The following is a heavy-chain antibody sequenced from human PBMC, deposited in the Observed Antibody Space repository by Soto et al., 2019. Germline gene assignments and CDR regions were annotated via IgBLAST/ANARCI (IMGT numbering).Heavy chain of an antibody. D-gene: IGHD3-22*01. J-gene: IGHJ4*02. CDR3: TTRGRDYYDSSGYYYDDYFDY. Sequence: RRLSCAASGFTFSNAWMSWVRQAPGKGLEWVGRIKSKTDGGTTDYAAPVKGRFTISRDDSKNTLYLQMNSLKTEDTAVYYCTTRGRDYYDSSGYYYDDYFDYWGQGTLVTVSS. V-gene: IGHV3-15*01. CDR1: GFTFSNAW. CDR2: IKSKTDGGTT.